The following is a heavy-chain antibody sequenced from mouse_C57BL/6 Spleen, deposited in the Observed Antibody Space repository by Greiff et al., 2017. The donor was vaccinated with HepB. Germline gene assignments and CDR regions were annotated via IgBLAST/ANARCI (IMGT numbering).Heavy chain of an antibody. Sequence: EVQLKESGGGLVQPGGSMKLSCAASGFTFSDSWMDWVRQSPEKGLEWVAEIRNKANNHATYYAESVKGRFTISRDDSTSSVYLQMNSLRAEDTGIYYCTRRQLRLHAMDYWGQGTSVTVSS. J-gene: IGHJ4*01. CDR3: TRRQLRLHAMDY. D-gene: IGHD3-2*02. CDR1: GFTFSDSW. V-gene: IGHV6-6*01. CDR2: IRNKANNHAT.